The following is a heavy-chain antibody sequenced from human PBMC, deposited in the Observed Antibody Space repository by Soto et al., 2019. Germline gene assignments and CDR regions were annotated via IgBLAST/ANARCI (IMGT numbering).Heavy chain of an antibody. D-gene: IGHD3-10*01. CDR1: GGSISSYY. CDR3: ARSYGSGSYSPNWFDP. J-gene: IGHJ5*02. V-gene: IGHV4-59*01. CDR2: IYYSGST. Sequence: SETLSLTCTVSGGSISSYYWSWIRQPPGKGLEWIGYIYYSGSTNYNPSLKSRVTISVDTSKNQFSLKLSSVTAADTAVYYCARSYGSGSYSPNWFDPWGQGTLVTVSS.